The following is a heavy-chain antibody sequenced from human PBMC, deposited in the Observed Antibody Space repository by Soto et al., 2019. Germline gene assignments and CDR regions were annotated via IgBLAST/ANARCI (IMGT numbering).Heavy chain of an antibody. CDR3: AKGLSRGGNFL. D-gene: IGHD2-21*02. J-gene: IGHJ1*01. CDR1: GWSFSGYK. CDR2: INHTGNT. Sequence: XETLSLTFAAYGWSFSGYKWSWIRQPPGKGLEWIGEINHTGNTNYSPSLKSRVTMSVDTSKNQFSLNLTSVTAADTAVYYCAKGLSRGGNFLWGQGPLVTVSS. V-gene: IGHV4-34*01.